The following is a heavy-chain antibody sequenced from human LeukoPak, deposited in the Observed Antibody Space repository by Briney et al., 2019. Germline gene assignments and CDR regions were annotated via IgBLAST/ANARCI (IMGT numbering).Heavy chain of an antibody. CDR3: ARGISGYSGYED. Sequence: SETLSLTCAVYGGSFIGYYWSWIRQPPGKGLEWIGEVNHSGSTNYNPSLKSRVSISVDTSKNQFSLKLSSVTAADTAVYSCARGISGYSGYEDWGQGTLVTVSS. CDR2: VNHSGST. V-gene: IGHV4-34*01. J-gene: IGHJ4*02. D-gene: IGHD5-12*01. CDR1: GGSFIGYY.